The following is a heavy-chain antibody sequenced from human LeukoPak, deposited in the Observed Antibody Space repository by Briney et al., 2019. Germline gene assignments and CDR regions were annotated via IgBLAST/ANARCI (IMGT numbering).Heavy chain of an antibody. CDR1: GFTFSSYA. J-gene: IGHJ4*02. CDR3: AIIHRYYDGSGYWVQ. Sequence: PGGSLRLSCAASGFTFSSYAMSWVRQAPGKGLEWVSGISTSGGTTSYADSVKGRLTISRDNPRNTLYMQMNSLRAEDTAVYYCAIIHRYYDGSGYWVQWGQGTLVTVSS. D-gene: IGHD3-22*01. V-gene: IGHV3-23*01. CDR2: ISTSGGTT.